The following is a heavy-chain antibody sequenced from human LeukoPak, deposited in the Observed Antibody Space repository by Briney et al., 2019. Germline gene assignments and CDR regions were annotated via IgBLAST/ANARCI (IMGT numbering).Heavy chain of an antibody. CDR2: IIPIFGTA. J-gene: IGHJ4*02. D-gene: IGHD3-22*01. CDR3: ARDRGSYYDSSGYYPLRY. CDR1: GGTFSSYA. V-gene: IGHV1-69*05. Sequence: SVKVSCKASGGTFSSYAISWVRQAPGQGLEWMGGIIPIFGTANYAQKFQGRVTITTDESTSTAYMELSSLRSEDTAVYYCARDRGSYYDSSGYYPLRYRGQGTLVTVSS.